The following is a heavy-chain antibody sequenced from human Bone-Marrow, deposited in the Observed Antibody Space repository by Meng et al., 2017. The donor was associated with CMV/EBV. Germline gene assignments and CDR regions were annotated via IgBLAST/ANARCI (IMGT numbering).Heavy chain of an antibody. CDR3: ARGKRNYLFDY. Sequence: GESLKISCAASGFTFSSYSMNWVRQAPGKGLEWVSYIGSSSSTIYYADSVKGRFTISSDNAKNSLYLQMNSLRAEDTAVYYCARGKRNYLFDYWGQGTLVTVYS. CDR2: IGSSSSTI. D-gene: IGHD2/OR15-2a*01. J-gene: IGHJ4*02. CDR1: GFTFSSYS. V-gene: IGHV3-48*04.